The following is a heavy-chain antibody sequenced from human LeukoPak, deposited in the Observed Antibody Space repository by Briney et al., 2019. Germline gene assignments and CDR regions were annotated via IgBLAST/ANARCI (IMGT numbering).Heavy chain of an antibody. Sequence: PGESLKISCKGSGYSFISYWIGWVRQMPGKGLEWMGIIYPGGSDTRYSPFFQGQVTISADKSISTAYLQWSSLKASDTAMYYCARRSRLAAAAGAFDYWGQGTLVTVSS. D-gene: IGHD6-13*01. CDR3: ARRSRLAAAAGAFDY. J-gene: IGHJ4*02. CDR2: IYPGGSDT. V-gene: IGHV5-51*01. CDR1: GYSFISYW.